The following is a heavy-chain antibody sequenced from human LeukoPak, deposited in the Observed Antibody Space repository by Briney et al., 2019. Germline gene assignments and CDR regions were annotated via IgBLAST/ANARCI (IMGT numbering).Heavy chain of an antibody. Sequence: GGSLRLSCAASGFSFSDNYMSWIRQAPGKGLEWVSYISSSGSTIYFADSVKGRLTISRDNAKNSLYLQMNSLRAEDTAVYYCARGVVLDYYYYYYMDVWGKGTTVTVSS. J-gene: IGHJ6*03. CDR3: ARGVVLDYYYYYYMDV. CDR1: GFSFSDNY. CDR2: ISSSGSTI. D-gene: IGHD1-1*01. V-gene: IGHV3-11*01.